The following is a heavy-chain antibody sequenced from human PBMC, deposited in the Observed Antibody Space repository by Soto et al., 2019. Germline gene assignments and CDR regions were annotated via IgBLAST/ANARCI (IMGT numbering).Heavy chain of an antibody. V-gene: IGHV4-34*01. Sequence: LSLTCAVYGGSFSGYYWSWIRQPPGKGLEWIGEINHSGSTNYNPSLKSRVTISVDTSKNQFSLKLSSVTAADTAVYYCARGNKGRSTADYWGQGTLVTVSS. CDR2: INHSGST. CDR1: GGSFSGYY. J-gene: IGHJ4*02. CDR3: ARGNKGRSTADY.